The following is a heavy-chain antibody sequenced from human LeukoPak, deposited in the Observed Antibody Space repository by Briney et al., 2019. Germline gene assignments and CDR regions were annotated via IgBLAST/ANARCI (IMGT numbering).Heavy chain of an antibody. Sequence: GESLKISCKASGYSFTAYWIAWVRQMPGKGLEWMGTIYPGDSDTKYRPPFQGQVTISADKSTNTTYVQWTSLKASDTAMYYCARPHSKYCTSTGCPFDYWGQGTLVTVSS. D-gene: IGHD2-2*01. CDR1: GYSFTAYW. V-gene: IGHV5-51*01. CDR2: IYPGDSDT. CDR3: ARPHSKYCTSTGCPFDY. J-gene: IGHJ4*02.